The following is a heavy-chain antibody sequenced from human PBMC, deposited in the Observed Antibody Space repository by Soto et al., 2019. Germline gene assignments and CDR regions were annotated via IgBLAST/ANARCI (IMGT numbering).Heavy chain of an antibody. Sequence: ASVKVSCKASGGTFISYTISLVRQAPGQGLEWMGWMNPNSGNTGYAQKFQGRVTMTRNTSISTAYMELSSLRSEDTAVYYCARGSNPNYYYYYMDVWGKGTTVTVSS. CDR2: MNPNSGNT. CDR1: GGTFISYT. V-gene: IGHV1-8*02. D-gene: IGHD7-27*01. J-gene: IGHJ6*03. CDR3: ARGSNPNYYYYYMDV.